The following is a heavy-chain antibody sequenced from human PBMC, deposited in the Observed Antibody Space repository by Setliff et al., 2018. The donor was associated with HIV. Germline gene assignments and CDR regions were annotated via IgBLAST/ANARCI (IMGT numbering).Heavy chain of an antibody. Sequence: ASVKVSCKTSGCTFDAKYIHWARQAPGQGLEWMGWINPNSGNTGYAQKFQGRVTMTRDASISTAYMELNTLKFEDTAVYYCARARRDSYDRGRRNHYYIDVWGKGTTVTVS. V-gene: IGHV1-8*02. J-gene: IGHJ6*03. D-gene: IGHD3-22*01. CDR2: INPNSGNT. CDR1: GCTFDAKY. CDR3: ARARRDSYDRGRRNHYYIDV.